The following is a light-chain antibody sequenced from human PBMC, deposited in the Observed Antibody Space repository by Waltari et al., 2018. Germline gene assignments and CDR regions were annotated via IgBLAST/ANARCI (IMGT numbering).Light chain of an antibody. V-gene: IGLV2-11*01. CDR3: CSNAGSHTYF. CDR2: RFT. CDR1: DVGGYDY. Sequence: QSALTQPRSVSGSPGQSVTISCTGIDVGGYDYVSWYQQYPGKAPKFIIYRFTKRPSGVPDRFSGSRSGNTASLTISGLQAEDEADYYCCSNAGSHTYFFGPGTKVTVL. J-gene: IGLJ1*01.